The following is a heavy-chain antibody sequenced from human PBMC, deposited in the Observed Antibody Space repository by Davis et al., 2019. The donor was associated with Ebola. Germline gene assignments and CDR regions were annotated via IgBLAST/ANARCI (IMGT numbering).Heavy chain of an antibody. Sequence: ESLKISCAASGFTFSSYAMSWIRQPPGKGLEWIGYIYYSGSTNYNPSLKSRVTISVDTSKNQFSLKLSSVTAADTAVYYCARSLDTAKGQFDYWGQGTLVTVSS. J-gene: IGHJ4*02. CDR1: GFTFSSYA. V-gene: IGHV4-59*01. CDR2: IYYSGST. CDR3: ARSLDTAKGQFDY. D-gene: IGHD5-18*01.